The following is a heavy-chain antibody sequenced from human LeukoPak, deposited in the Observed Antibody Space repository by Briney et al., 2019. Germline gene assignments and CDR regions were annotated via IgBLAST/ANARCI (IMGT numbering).Heavy chain of an antibody. V-gene: IGHV3-48*02. CDR1: GFTLSSYS. Sequence: PGRSLRLSCAASGFTLSSYSMNWVRQAPGKGLEWISYIMSSSSSIYYADSVKGRFTISRDNAKNSLYLQMNSLRDEDTAVYYCVKGFNYFDYWGQGTLVTVSS. CDR3: VKGFNYFDY. J-gene: IGHJ4*02. CDR2: IMSSSSSI.